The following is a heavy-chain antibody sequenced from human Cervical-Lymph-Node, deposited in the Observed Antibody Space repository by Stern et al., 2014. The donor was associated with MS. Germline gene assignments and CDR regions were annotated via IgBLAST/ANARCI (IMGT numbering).Heavy chain of an antibody. CDR1: GGTFSKFP. CDR2: ICPVFGTP. CDR3: ALSSETSDRWYSLGYDL. V-gene: IGHV1-69*01. J-gene: IGHJ5*02. Sequence: VQLVESGAEVKKPGSSVKVSCKASGGTFSKFPSSCVRQAPGQGLEWMVGICPVFGTPTYAQEFRGRGTITADVSTSTVYMELSSLRSDDTAVYYCALSSETSDRWYSLGYDLWGQGTLVTVSS. D-gene: IGHD6-13*01.